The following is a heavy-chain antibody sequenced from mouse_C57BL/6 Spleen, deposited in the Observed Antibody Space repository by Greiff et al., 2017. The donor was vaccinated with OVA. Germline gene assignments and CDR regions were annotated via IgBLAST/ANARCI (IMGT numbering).Heavy chain of an antibody. J-gene: IGHJ4*01. Sequence: LVESGAELVRPGASVTLSCKASGYTFTDYEMHWVKQTPVHGLEWIGAIDPETGGTAYNQKFKGKAILTADKSSSTAYMELRSLTSEDSAVYYCTRRSNYYGSSYAMDYWGQGTSVTVSS. CDR2: IDPETGGT. D-gene: IGHD1-1*01. V-gene: IGHV1-15*01. CDR3: TRRSNYYGSSYAMDY. CDR1: GYTFTDYE.